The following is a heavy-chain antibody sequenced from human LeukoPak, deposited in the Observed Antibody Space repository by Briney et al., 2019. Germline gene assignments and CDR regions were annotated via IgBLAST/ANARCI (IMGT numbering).Heavy chain of an antibody. V-gene: IGHV5-51*01. CDR1: GYSFTSYW. CDR3: ARLRREYSSSSGAFDI. Sequence: GESLKISCKGSGYSFTSYWIGWVRQMPGKGLEWMGIIYPGDSDTRYSPSFQGQVTISADKSISTAYLQWSSLKASDTAMYYCARLRREYSSSSGAFDIWGQGTMVTVSS. D-gene: IGHD6-6*01. J-gene: IGHJ3*02. CDR2: IYPGDSDT.